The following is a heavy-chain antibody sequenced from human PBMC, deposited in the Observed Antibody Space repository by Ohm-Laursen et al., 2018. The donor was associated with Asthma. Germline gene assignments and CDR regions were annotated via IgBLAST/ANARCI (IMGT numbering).Heavy chain of an antibody. D-gene: IGHD4-23*01. CDR1: GFTVSSNY. V-gene: IGHV3-23*01. CDR3: AKGTRWQPHASDY. Sequence: GSLRLSCAASGFTVSSNYMSWVRQAPGKGLEWVSAISGSGGSTYYADSVKGRFTISRDNSKTTLYLQMNSLRTEDTAVYYCAKGTRWQPHASDYWGQGTLVTVSS. CDR2: ISGSGGST. J-gene: IGHJ4*02.